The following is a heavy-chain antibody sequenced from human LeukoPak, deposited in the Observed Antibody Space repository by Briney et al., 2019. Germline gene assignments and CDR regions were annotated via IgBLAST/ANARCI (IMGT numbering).Heavy chain of an antibody. D-gene: IGHD6-13*01. Sequence: SETLSLTCAVYGGSFSGYYWSWIRQPPEKGLEWIGEINHSGSTNYNPSLTSRVTISVDTSKNQFSLKLSSVTAADTAVYYCARGEGQLVRYYYMDVWGKGTTVTISS. V-gene: IGHV4-34*01. J-gene: IGHJ6*03. CDR2: INHSGST. CDR3: ARGEGQLVRYYYMDV. CDR1: GGSFSGYY.